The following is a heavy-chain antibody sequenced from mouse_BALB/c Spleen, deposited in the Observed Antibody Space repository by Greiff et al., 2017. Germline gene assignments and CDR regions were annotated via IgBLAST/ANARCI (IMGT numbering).Heavy chain of an antibody. CDR3: ARGGYRYDEDYYAMDY. J-gene: IGHJ4*01. CDR2: ISDGGSYT. D-gene: IGHD2-14*01. CDR1: GFTFSDYY. Sequence: EVQLVESGGGLVKPGGSLKLSCAASGFTFSDYYMYWVRQTPEKRLEWVATISDGGSYTYYPDSVKGRFTISRDNAKNNLYLQMSSLKSEDTAMYYCARGGYRYDEDYYAMDYWGQGTSVTVSS. V-gene: IGHV5-4*02.